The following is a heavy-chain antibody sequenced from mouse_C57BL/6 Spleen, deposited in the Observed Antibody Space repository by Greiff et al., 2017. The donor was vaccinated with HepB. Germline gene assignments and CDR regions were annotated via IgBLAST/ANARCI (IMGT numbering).Heavy chain of an antibody. V-gene: IGHV1-26*01. Sequence: EVQLQQSGPELVKPGASVKISCKASGYTFTDYYMNWVKQSHGKSLEWIGDINPNNGGTSYNQKFKGKATLTVDKSSSTAYMELRSLTSEDSAVYYCASTRIYSYAMDYWGQGTSVTVSS. CDR1: GYTFTDYY. CDR3: ASTRIYSYAMDY. CDR2: INPNNGGT. J-gene: IGHJ4*01. D-gene: IGHD2-1*01.